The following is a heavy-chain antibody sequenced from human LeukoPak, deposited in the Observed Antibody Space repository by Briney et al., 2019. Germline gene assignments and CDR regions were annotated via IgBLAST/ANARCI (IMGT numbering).Heavy chain of an antibody. CDR3: ARVRVTMVRGVIITSSYYYHYGMDV. J-gene: IGHJ6*02. Sequence: GASVKVSCKASGYTFTSYDINWERQATGQGLEWMGWMNPNSGNTGYAQKFQGRVTMTRNTSISTDYMELSSLRSEDTAVYYCARVRVTMVRGVIITSSYYYHYGMDVWGQGTTVTVSS. V-gene: IGHV1-8*01. D-gene: IGHD3-10*01. CDR1: GYTFTSYD. CDR2: MNPNSGNT.